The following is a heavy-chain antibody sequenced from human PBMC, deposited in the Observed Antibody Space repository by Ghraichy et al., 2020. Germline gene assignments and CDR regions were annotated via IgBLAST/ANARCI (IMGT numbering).Heavy chain of an antibody. J-gene: IGHJ4*02. CDR1: GYTFNRHG. CDR3: ARIGTNFMITFGGIIAHPFDY. V-gene: IGHV1-18*01. Sequence: ASVKVSCKPSGYTFNRHGISWVRQAPGQGLEWMGWISAYNGDTNYAQNFQGRLTMTTDTATSTVYMELRSLRSDDTAVNYCARIGTNFMITFGGIIAHPFDYWGQGTLVTVSS. CDR2: ISAYNGDT. D-gene: IGHD3-16*02.